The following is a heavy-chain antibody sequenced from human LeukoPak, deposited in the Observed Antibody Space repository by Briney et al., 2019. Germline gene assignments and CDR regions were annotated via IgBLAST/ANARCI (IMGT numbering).Heavy chain of an antibody. D-gene: IGHD3-22*01. V-gene: IGHV3-74*01. CDR1: GFSFSAYW. Sequence: GGALRLSCAASGFSFSAYWMHWVRQAPGKGRVGVSRINNEGTGTDYADSVRGRFTISRVNVENTLYLQMNSLRAEDTAVYYCARPFGSGSGYSPGAFDIWGQGTMVTVSS. CDR2: INNEGTGT. J-gene: IGHJ3*02. CDR3: ARPFGSGSGYSPGAFDI.